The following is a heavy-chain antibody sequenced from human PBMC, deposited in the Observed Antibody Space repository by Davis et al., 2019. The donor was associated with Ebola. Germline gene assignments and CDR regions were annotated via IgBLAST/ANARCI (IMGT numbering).Heavy chain of an antibody. CDR1: GGSFSGYY. V-gene: IGHV4-34*01. Sequence: MPSETLSLTCAVYGGSFSGYYWSWIRQPPGKGLEWIGEINHSGSTNYNPSLKSRVTISVDTSKNQFSLKLSSVTAADTAVYYCAIGNYDILTGYFDYWGQGTLVTVSS. J-gene: IGHJ4*02. CDR2: INHSGST. CDR3: AIGNYDILTGYFDY. D-gene: IGHD3-9*01.